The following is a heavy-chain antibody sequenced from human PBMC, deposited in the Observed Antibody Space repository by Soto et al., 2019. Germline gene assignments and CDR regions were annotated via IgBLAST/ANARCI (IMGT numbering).Heavy chain of an antibody. D-gene: IGHD5-12*01. CDR1: GFTFSSYA. Sequence: GGSLRLSCAASGFTFSSYAMSWVRQAPGKGLEWVSAISGSGGSTYYADSVKGRFTISRDNSKNTLNLQINSMRAEDKDVYYCAKDFGYSGYEPSDYWGQGTLVTVSS. CDR2: ISGSGGST. V-gene: IGHV3-23*01. J-gene: IGHJ4*02. CDR3: AKDFGYSGYEPSDY.